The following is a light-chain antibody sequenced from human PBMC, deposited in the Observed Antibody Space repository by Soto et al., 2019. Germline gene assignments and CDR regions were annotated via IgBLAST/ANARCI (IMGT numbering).Light chain of an antibody. V-gene: IGKV3-20*01. J-gene: IGKJ1*01. Sequence: EVVMTQSPAALSVSPGERATLSCRASQSVTNNYLAWYQQKPGQAPRLLIYGISTRATGVPDRFSGSGSGTDFTLTISRLEPEDFAVYYCQQYTDWPLTFGPGTKV. CDR3: QQYTDWPLT. CDR1: QSVTNNY. CDR2: GIS.